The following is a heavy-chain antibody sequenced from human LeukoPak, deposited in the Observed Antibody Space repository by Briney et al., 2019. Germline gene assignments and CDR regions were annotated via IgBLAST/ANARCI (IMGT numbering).Heavy chain of an antibody. Sequence: GGSLRLSCAASGFTFSSYNMKWVRQAPGKGLEWVSSISTSSSYIYYADSVKGRFTISRDNAKNSLYLQMNSLRAEDTAVYYCARDRGGGPRDAFDIWGQGTMVTVSS. V-gene: IGHV3-21*01. CDR3: ARDRGGGPRDAFDI. J-gene: IGHJ3*02. D-gene: IGHD3-10*01. CDR2: ISTSSSYI. CDR1: GFTFSSYN.